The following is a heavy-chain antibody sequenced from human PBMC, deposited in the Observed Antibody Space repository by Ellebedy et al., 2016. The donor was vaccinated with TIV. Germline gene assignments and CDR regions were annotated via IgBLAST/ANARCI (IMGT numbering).Heavy chain of an antibody. J-gene: IGHJ6*02. V-gene: IGHV3-11*01. D-gene: IGHD2-15*01. CDR1: GFTFSEYY. Sequence: GGSLRLSXEASGFTFSEYYMTWIRQAPGKGLEWVSYISSSHSPIYYADSVKGRFTISRDNARNSLYLQMNILRADDTAVYYCAVGRHGGFSGVDAWGQGTTVTVSS. CDR2: ISSSHSPI. CDR3: AVGRHGGFSGVDA.